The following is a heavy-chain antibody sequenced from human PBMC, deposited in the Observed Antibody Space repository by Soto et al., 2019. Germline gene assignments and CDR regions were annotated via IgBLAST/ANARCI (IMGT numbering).Heavy chain of an antibody. CDR1: GYTFGSYG. CDR2: TSPHNGNT. Sequence: GASVKVSCKTSGYTFGSYGISWVRQAPGRGLEWMGWTSPHNGNTNYAQRLQGRVTMTTDTSTRTAYLEVRSLRSDDTAVYYCARDRGIASFDYWGQGTLVTVSS. V-gene: IGHV1-18*04. J-gene: IGHJ4*02. D-gene: IGHD2-21*01. CDR3: ARDRGIASFDY.